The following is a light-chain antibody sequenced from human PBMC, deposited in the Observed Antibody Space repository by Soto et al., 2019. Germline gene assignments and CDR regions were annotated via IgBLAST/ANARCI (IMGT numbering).Light chain of an antibody. CDR3: SSYAGSNNPHVV. Sequence: QSVLTQPASVSGSPGQSITISCTGTSNDVGIYNYVSWYQQHPGKAPKLMIYEVSKRPSGVPDRFSGSKSGNTASLTVSGLQAEDEADYYCSSYAGSNNPHVVFGGGTKLTVL. J-gene: IGLJ2*01. V-gene: IGLV2-8*01. CDR1: SNDVGIYNY. CDR2: EVS.